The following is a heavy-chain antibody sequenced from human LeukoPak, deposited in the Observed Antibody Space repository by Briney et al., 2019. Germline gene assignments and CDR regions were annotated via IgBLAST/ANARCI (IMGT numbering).Heavy chain of an antibody. J-gene: IGHJ4*02. D-gene: IGHD3-9*01. CDR2: INHSGST. CDR3: ARTLFSDAGFDY. Sequence: PSQTLSLTCTVSGGSISGGGYYWSWIRQPPGKGLEWIGEINHSGSTNYNPSLKSRVTISVDTSKNQFSLKLSSVTAADTAVYYCARTLFSDAGFDYWGQGTLVTVSS. CDR1: GGSISGGGYY. V-gene: IGHV4-30-2*01.